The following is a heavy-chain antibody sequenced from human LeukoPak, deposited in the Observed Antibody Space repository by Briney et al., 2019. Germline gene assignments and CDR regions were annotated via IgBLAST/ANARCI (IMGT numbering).Heavy chain of an antibody. CDR1: GFNYSSYT. V-gene: IGHV3-48*01. D-gene: IGHD1-26*01. Sequence: GGSLRLSCAASGFNYSSYTMNWVRQAPGMGLEWLSYISASRDITYYADSVKGRFTISRDNSKNTLYLQMNSLRAEDTAVYYCAHARVGASRDPFDYWGQGTLVTVSS. CDR3: AHARVGASRDPFDY. J-gene: IGHJ4*02. CDR2: ISASRDIT.